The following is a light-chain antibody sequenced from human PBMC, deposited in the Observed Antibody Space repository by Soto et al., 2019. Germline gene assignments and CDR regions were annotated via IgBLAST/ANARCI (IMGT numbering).Light chain of an antibody. J-gene: IGKJ4*01. Sequence: DIQMTQSPSTLSGSVGDRVTITCGASQTISSWLAWYQQKPGKAPKLLIYKASSLESGVPSRFSGSASGTEFTLTISSLQPDDFATYYCQQYDNYPLTFGGGTKVDIK. CDR3: QQYDNYPLT. V-gene: IGKV1-5*03. CDR2: KAS. CDR1: QTISSW.